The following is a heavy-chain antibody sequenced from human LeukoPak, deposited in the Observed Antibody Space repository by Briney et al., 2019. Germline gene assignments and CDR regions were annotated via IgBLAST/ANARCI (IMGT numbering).Heavy chain of an antibody. D-gene: IGHD5-12*01. Sequence: GGSLRLSCAASGFTFSSYAMHWVRQAPGKGLEWVAVISYDGSNKYYADSVKGRFTISRDNSKNTLYLQMNSLRAEDTAVYYCARDTSGYDPVDYWGQGTLVTVSS. CDR3: ARDTSGYDPVDY. J-gene: IGHJ4*02. V-gene: IGHV3-30-3*01. CDR2: ISYDGSNK. CDR1: GFTFSSYA.